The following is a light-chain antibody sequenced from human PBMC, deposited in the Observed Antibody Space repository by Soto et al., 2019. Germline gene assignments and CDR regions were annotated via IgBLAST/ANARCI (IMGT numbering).Light chain of an antibody. CDR2: AAS. Sequence: IQMTQSPSSVSASVGDRVTITCRASQGIRNDLGWYQQKPGKAPNLLIYAASSLQSGVPSRFSGSESGTDFTLTISSLQPEDCAIYFCQQANSFPITFGQGTRLEIK. J-gene: IGKJ5*01. CDR3: QQANSFPIT. CDR1: QGIRND. V-gene: IGKV1-6*01.